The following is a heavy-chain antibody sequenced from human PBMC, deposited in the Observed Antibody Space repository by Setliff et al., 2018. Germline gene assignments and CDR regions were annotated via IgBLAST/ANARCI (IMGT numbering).Heavy chain of an antibody. V-gene: IGHV1-18*04. J-gene: IGHJ5*02. Sequence: ASVKVSCKASGYTFTNSIMNWVRQAPGQGLEWMGWISAYNGNTYHAQKFQIRLSMTTDTSTSTAYMELRSLRADDTAVYYCERLVRHCTRISCQRTSEADLWGQGTQVTV. CDR3: ERLVRHCTRISCQRTSEADL. CDR2: ISAYNGNT. CDR1: GYTFTNSI. D-gene: IGHD2-15*01.